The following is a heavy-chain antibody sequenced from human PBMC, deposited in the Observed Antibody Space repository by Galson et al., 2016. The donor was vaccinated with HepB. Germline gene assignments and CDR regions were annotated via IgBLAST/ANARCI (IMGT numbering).Heavy chain of an antibody. CDR2: ISFSGDHT. CDR3: AKNPGNGWFDP. CDR1: GFTFSSYS. V-gene: IGHV3-23*01. Sequence: SLRLSCAASGFTFSSYSMAWVRQAPGKGLEWVSTISFSGDHTYYADSVKGRFTIFRDNSKNTLFLEMSNLRTEDTAVFYCAKNPGNGWFDPWGQGTLVTVSS. J-gene: IGHJ5*02. D-gene: IGHD1-14*01.